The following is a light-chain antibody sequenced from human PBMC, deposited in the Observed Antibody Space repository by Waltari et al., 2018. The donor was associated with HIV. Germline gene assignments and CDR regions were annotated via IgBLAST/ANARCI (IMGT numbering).Light chain of an antibody. Sequence: SYELTQPPSVSVSPGQTATIPCSGDDLADKYVSWSQQLPGRSPVLIIYHDTKRPSGTPERISGSTSGNTASLTITEAQGTDEATYYCQTWDVNTEVFGGGTQLTVL. CDR3: QTWDVNTEV. V-gene: IGLV3-1*01. CDR1: DLADKY. J-gene: IGLJ3*02. CDR2: HDT.